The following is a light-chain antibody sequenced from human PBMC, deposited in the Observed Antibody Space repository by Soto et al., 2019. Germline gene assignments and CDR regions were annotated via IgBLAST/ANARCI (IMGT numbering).Light chain of an antibody. CDR2: DVS. V-gene: IGLV2-14*01. Sequence: QSVLTQPASVSGSPGQSITISCTGTSSDVGAYNYVSWYQQHPGKAPKLMIYDVSHRPSGVSHRFSGSKSGNTASLTISGLQAEDEADYYCTSYTSISTYVFGTGTKVTV. CDR1: SSDVGAYNY. J-gene: IGLJ1*01. CDR3: TSYTSISTYV.